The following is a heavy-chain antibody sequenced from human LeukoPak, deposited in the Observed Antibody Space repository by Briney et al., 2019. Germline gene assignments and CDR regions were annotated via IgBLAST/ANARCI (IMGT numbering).Heavy chain of an antibody. CDR3: ARRGGYGDLPDAFDI. Sequence: GASVKVSCKASGYTFTGYYMHWGRHAPGQGLEWMGWSNPNSGGTNYAQKFQGRVTMTRDTSISTAYMELSRLRSDDTAVYYCARRGGYGDLPDAFDIWGQGTMVTVSS. V-gene: IGHV1-2*02. CDR1: GYTFTGYY. CDR2: SNPNSGGT. J-gene: IGHJ3*02. D-gene: IGHD4-17*01.